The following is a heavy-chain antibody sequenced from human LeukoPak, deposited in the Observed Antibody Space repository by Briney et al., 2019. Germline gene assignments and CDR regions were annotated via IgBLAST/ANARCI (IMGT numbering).Heavy chain of an antibody. J-gene: IGHJ4*02. Sequence: SETLSLTCAVYGGSFSGYYWSWIRQPPGKGLEWIGEINHSGSTDYNPSLKSRVTISVDTSKNQFSLKLSSVTAADTAVYYCAITRRGYSYGSYWGQGTLVTVSS. CDR3: AITRRGYSYGSY. CDR2: INHSGST. D-gene: IGHD5-18*01. V-gene: IGHV4-34*01. CDR1: GGSFSGYY.